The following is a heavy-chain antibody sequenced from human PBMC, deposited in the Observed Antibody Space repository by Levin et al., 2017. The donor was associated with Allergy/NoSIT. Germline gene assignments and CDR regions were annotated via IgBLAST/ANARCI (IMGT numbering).Heavy chain of an antibody. CDR3: ATDCGGDCYPPIDY. CDR2: ISGSGCST. Sequence: GESLKISCAASGFTFSSYAMSWVRQAPGKGLEWVSAISGSGCSTYYADSVKGRFTISRDNSKNTLYLQMNSLRAEDTAVYYCATDCGGDCYPPIDYWGQGTLVTVSS. D-gene: IGHD2-21*02. CDR1: GFTFSSYA. J-gene: IGHJ4*02. V-gene: IGHV3-23*01.